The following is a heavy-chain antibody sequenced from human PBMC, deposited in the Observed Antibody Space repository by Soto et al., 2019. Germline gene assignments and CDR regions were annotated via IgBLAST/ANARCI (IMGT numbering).Heavy chain of an antibody. V-gene: IGHV3-33*01. Sequence: GGSLSLSCAASGFTFSSYGMHWVRQAPGKGLEWVAVIWYDGSNKYYADSVKGRFTISRDNSKNTLYLQMNSLRAEDTAVYYCARVGALYYFDYWGQGTLVTVSS. J-gene: IGHJ4*02. CDR1: GFTFSSYG. CDR3: ARVGALYYFDY. CDR2: IWYDGSNK. D-gene: IGHD1-26*01.